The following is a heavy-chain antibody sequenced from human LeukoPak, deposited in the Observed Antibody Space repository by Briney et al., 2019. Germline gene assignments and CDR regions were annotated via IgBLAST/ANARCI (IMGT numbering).Heavy chain of an antibody. Sequence: GRSPRLSCAASGFTFSSYAMHWVRQAPGKGLEWVAVVSYDGSNKYYADSVKGRFTISRDNSKNTLYLQMNSLRAEDTAVYYCARDVYGDGYNSFDYWGLGILVTVSS. CDR1: GFTFSSYA. D-gene: IGHD5-24*01. J-gene: IGHJ4*02. CDR3: ARDVYGDGYNSFDY. CDR2: VSYDGSNK. V-gene: IGHV3-30*04.